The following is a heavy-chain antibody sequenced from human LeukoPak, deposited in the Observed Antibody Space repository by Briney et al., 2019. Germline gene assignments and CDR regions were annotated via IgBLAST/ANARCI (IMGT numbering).Heavy chain of an antibody. Sequence: PGGSLRLSCAASGFTFSSYGMHWVRQAPGKGLEWVAFIRYDGSNKYYADSVKVRFTISRDNSKNTLYLQMNSLRAEDTAVYYCAPSYTYYYGSGSYPIDYWGQGTLVTVSS. J-gene: IGHJ4*02. V-gene: IGHV3-30*02. CDR2: IRYDGSNK. CDR3: APSYTYYYGSGSYPIDY. D-gene: IGHD3-10*01. CDR1: GFTFSSYG.